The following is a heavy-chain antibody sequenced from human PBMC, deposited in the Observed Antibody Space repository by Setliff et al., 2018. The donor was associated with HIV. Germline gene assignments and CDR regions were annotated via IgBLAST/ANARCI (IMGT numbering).Heavy chain of an antibody. J-gene: IGHJ4*02. CDR3: ARGGDGYNPGGGTFDH. D-gene: IGHD1-1*01. CDR1: GVSINSGNYY. V-gene: IGHV4-61*02. Sequence: SETLSRTCTVSGVSINSGNYYWGWIRQPAGKGLEWIGRIYSSGNTNYNPSLKSRVTISADTSKNQFSLRLKSVTAAETAVYYCARGGDGYNPGGGTFDHWGQGTLVTVSS. CDR2: IYSSGNT.